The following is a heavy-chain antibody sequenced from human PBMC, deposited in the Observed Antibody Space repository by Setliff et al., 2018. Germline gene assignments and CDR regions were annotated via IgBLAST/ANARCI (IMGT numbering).Heavy chain of an antibody. CDR1: GGSISSGSHY. V-gene: IGHV4-39*01. D-gene: IGHD3-10*01. CDR3: ARHKSNGSGSYPSLYMDV. CDR2: VYYIGTT. J-gene: IGHJ6*03. Sequence: PSETLSLTCSASGGSISSGSHYWAWIRQPPGKRLEWIGSVYYIGTTHYNPSLKSRVTISVDPSKNQFSVKLSSVTAADTAVYYCARHKSNGSGSYPSLYMDVWGKGIMVTVSS.